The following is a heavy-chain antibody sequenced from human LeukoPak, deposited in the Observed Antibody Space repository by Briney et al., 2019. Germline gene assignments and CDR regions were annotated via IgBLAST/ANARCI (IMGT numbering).Heavy chain of an antibody. CDR2: ISAYNGNT. CDR3: ARDQYYYGSGSYGNFDY. Sequence: ASVKVSCKASGYTFTSYGISWVRQAPGQGLEWMGWISAYNGNTNYAQKLQGRVTMTTDTSTSTAYMELRSLRSDDTAVYYCARDQYYYGSGSYGNFDYWGQGTLVTVSP. V-gene: IGHV1-18*01. CDR1: GYTFTSYG. D-gene: IGHD3-10*01. J-gene: IGHJ4*02.